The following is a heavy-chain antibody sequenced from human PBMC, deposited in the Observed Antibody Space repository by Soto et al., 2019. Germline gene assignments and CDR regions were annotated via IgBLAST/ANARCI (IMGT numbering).Heavy chain of an antibody. V-gene: IGHV3-23*01. CDR3: AKGYGPDSNYYYYGMDV. CDR1: GFTFSSYA. CDR2: ISGSGGST. J-gene: IGHJ6*02. Sequence: EVQLLESGGGLVQPGGSLRLSCAASGFTFSSYAMSWVRQAPGKGLEWVSAISGSGGSTYYADSVKGRFTISRDNSKNTLYLQMNSLRAEDTAVYYCAKGYGPDSNYYYYGMDVWGQGTTVTVSS. D-gene: IGHD3-22*01.